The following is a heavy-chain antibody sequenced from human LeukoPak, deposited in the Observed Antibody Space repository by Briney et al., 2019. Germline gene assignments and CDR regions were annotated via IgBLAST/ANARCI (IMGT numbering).Heavy chain of an antibody. Sequence: SETLSLTCTVSGGSISSSSYYWGWIRQPPGNGLEWIGSIYYSGSTYYNPSLKSRVTISVDTSKNQFSLKLSSVTAADTAVYYCARRWYYGSGSLPTPFDYWGQGTLVTVSS. CDR1: GGSISSSSYY. J-gene: IGHJ4*02. D-gene: IGHD3-10*01. CDR2: IYYSGST. V-gene: IGHV4-39*01. CDR3: ARRWYYGSGSLPTPFDY.